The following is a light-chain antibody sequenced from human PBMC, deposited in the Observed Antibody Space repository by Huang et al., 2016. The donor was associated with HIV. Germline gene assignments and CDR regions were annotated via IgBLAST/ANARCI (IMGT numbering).Light chain of an antibody. Sequence: DIQMTQFPSTLSASVGDRVTITCRASQSISSWLAWYQQKPGKAPNLLIYKASSLESGAPLRFSGSGSGTEFTLTISSLQPDDFATYYCVQYNSYWTFGQGTKVEIK. CDR2: KAS. J-gene: IGKJ1*01. CDR1: QSISSW. V-gene: IGKV1-5*03. CDR3: VQYNSYWT.